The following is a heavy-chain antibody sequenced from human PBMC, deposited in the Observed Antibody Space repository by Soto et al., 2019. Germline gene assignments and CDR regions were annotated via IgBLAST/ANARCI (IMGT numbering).Heavy chain of an antibody. J-gene: IGHJ4*02. D-gene: IGHD2-2*01. Sequence: TLSLTCTVSGGSISSGDYYWSWIRQPPGKGLEWIGYIYYSGSTYYNPSLKSRVTISVDTSKNQFSLKLSSVTAADTAVYYCARDSCSSTSCYSYYFDYWGQGTLVTVSS. CDR2: IYYSGST. V-gene: IGHV4-30-4*01. CDR1: GGSISSGDYY. CDR3: ARDSCSSTSCYSYYFDY.